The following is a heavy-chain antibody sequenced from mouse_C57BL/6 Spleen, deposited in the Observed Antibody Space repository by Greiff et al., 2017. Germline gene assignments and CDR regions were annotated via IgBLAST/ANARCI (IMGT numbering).Heavy chain of an antibody. Sequence: VQLQQSGPELVKPGASVKISCKASGYAFSSSWMNWVKQRPGKGLEWIGRIYPGDGDTNYNGKFKGKATLTADKSSSTAYMQLSSLTSEDSAVYFCAKRGDFAYWGQGTLVTGSA. J-gene: IGHJ3*01. CDR1: GYAFSSSW. CDR2: IYPGDGDT. D-gene: IGHD3-3*01. CDR3: AKRGDFAY. V-gene: IGHV1-82*01.